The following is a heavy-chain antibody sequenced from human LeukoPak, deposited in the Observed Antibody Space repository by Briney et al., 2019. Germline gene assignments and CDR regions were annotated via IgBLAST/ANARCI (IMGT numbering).Heavy chain of an antibody. CDR2: IYYSGST. J-gene: IGHJ4*02. V-gene: IGHV4-59*01. D-gene: IGHD4-23*01. CDR3: ARLSRGYGGQFDY. Sequence: SETLSLTCTVSGGSISSYYWSWIRQPPGKGLEWIGYIYYSGSTNYNPSLKSRVTISVDTSKNQFSLKLSSVTAADTAVYYCARLSRGYGGQFDYWGQGTLVTVSS. CDR1: GGSISSYY.